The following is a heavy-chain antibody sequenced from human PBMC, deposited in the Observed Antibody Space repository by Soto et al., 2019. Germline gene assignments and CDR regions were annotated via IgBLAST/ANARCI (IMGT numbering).Heavy chain of an antibody. Sequence: SETLSLTCTVSGVSISSYYWSWIRQPPGKALEWIGYIYNTGSTNYNPSLKGRVTISIDSSKNQFSLKLTSVTAADTAVYYCAMVPAAPHWVYYFGMDVWGQGTKVTVSS. D-gene: IGHD2-2*01. J-gene: IGHJ6*02. CDR2: IYNTGST. V-gene: IGHV4-59*12. CDR1: GVSISSYY. CDR3: AMVPAAPHWVYYFGMDV.